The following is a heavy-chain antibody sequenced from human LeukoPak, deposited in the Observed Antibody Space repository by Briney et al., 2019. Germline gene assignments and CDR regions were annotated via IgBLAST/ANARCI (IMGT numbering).Heavy chain of an antibody. D-gene: IGHD3-10*01. V-gene: IGHV3-7*01. J-gene: IGHJ5*02. CDR3: ARESITWFDP. CDR1: GFTFSSHW. CDR2: IKKDGSEK. Sequence: GGSLRLSCAASGFTFSSHWMSWVRQAPGKGLEWVANIKKDGSEKYYVDAVKGRFTISRDNAKTSLYLQMNSLRAEDTAVYYCARESITWFDPWGQGTLVTVSS.